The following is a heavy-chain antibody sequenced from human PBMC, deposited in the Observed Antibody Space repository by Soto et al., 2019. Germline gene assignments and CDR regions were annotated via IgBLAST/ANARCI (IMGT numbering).Heavy chain of an antibody. V-gene: IGHV3-23*01. J-gene: IGHJ4*02. Sequence: EVQLLESGGGLVQPGGSLRLSCEASGFTFSSYAMSWVRQAPGKGLEWVSAISGSGGSTYYADSVKGRFTISRDNSKKSLYLQMNSLSAEDTAVYYCAKIHSSEYWGQGTLVTVSS. CDR2: ISGSGGST. CDR3: AKIHSSEY. CDR1: GFTFSSYA.